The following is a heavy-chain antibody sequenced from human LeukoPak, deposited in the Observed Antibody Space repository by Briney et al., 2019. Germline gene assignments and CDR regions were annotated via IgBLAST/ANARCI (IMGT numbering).Heavy chain of an antibody. V-gene: IGHV6-1*01. J-gene: IGHJ4*02. D-gene: IGHD2-2*01. CDR3: ARGTLYATSWNFDY. Sequence: SQTLSLTCAISGDSVSSNTASWNWIRQSPSRGLEWLGRTYYRSKWYNDYALSVKSRITLNPDTSKNQFSLQLNSVTPEDTAVYYCARGTLYATSWNFDYWGQGTLVSVSS. CDR1: GDSVSSNTAS. CDR2: TYYRSKWYN.